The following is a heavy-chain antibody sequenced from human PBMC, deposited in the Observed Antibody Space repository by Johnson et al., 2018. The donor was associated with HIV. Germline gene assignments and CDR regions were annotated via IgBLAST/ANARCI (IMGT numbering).Heavy chain of an antibody. CDR3: ARDPFTQALDAFDI. V-gene: IGHV3-30*02. Sequence: QVQLVESGGGVVQPGGSLRLSCAASGFTFSSYGMHWVRQAPGKGLEWVAFIWYDGSNKYYADSVKGRFTISRDNSENTLYLQMNSLRPEDTAVYYCARDPFTQALDAFDIWGQGTMVTVSS. CDR1: GFTFSSYG. J-gene: IGHJ3*02. CDR2: IWYDGSNK.